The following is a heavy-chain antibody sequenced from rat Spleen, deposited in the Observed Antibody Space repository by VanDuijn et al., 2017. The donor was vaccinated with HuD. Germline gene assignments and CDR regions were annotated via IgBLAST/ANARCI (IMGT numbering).Heavy chain of an antibody. CDR2: ISYDGTST. Sequence: EVQLVESGGGLVQPGRSLKLSCVVSGFTFSDYNMAWVRQAPKKGLEWVATISYDGTSTYYRDSVKGRFTISRDNTKSTLYLQMDSLRSEDTATYYCARQGVPDYFDYWGQGVMVTVSS. V-gene: IGHV5-7*01. J-gene: IGHJ2*01. CDR3: ARQGVPDYFDY. CDR1: GFTFSDYN.